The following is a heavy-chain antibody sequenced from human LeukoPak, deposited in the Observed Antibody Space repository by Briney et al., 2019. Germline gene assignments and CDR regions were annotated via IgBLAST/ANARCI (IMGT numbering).Heavy chain of an antibody. Sequence: GGSLRLSCVASGFKFSDSWMSWVRQAPGKGLEWVADIDKDGSEKDYVDSVSGRFTISRDNAKNSVYLQMDSLRAEDTAVYYCATYTNWVAGDVWGQGTTVSVSS. CDR2: IDKDGSEK. D-gene: IGHD3-16*01. CDR3: ATYTNWVAGDV. V-gene: IGHV3-7*01. CDR1: GFKFSDSW. J-gene: IGHJ6*02.